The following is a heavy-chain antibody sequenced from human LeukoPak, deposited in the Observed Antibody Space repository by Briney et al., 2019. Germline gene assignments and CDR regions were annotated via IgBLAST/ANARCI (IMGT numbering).Heavy chain of an antibody. CDR2: IRGSGGDT. Sequence: GGSLRLSCAASGLTFSSYAMSWVRQAPGKGVEGVSSIRGSGGDTYYADSVKARFTISRENSKNTLYLHMNSLRVEDTALYYCTKSIVATISEFDYWGQGTLVTVSS. J-gene: IGHJ4*02. CDR1: GLTFSSYA. CDR3: TKSIVATISEFDY. V-gene: IGHV3-23*01. D-gene: IGHD5-12*01.